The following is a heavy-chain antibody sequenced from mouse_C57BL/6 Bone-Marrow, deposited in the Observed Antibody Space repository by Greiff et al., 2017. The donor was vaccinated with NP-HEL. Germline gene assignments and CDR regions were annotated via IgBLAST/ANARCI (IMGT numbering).Heavy chain of an antibody. V-gene: IGHV1-78*01. CDR2: IYPGDGST. Sequence: QVQLKQSDAELVKPGASVKISCKASGYTFTDYTINWMKQRPEQGLEWIGYIYPGDGSTNYNEKFKGKATLTADKSSSTAYMQLNSLTSEDSAVYFCGIRYGLGGGIAYWGQGTLVTVSA. CDR3: GIRYGLGGGIAY. J-gene: IGHJ3*01. CDR1: GYTFTDYT. D-gene: IGHD1-1*02.